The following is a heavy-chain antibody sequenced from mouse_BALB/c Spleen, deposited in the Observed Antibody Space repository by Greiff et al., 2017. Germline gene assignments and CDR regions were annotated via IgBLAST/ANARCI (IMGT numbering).Heavy chain of an antibody. D-gene: IGHD4-1*01. Sequence: EVQLQQSGAELVKPGASVKLSCTASGFNIKDTYMHWVKQRPEQGLEWIGRIDPANGNTKYDPKFQGKATITADTSSNTAYLQLSSLTSEDTAVYYCAPLTLYAMDYWGQGTSVTVSS. CDR1: GFNIKDTY. V-gene: IGHV14-3*02. J-gene: IGHJ4*01. CDR3: APLTLYAMDY. CDR2: IDPANGNT.